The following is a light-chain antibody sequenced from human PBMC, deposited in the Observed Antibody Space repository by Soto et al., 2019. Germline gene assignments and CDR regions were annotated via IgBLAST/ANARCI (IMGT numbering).Light chain of an antibody. J-gene: IGLJ2*01. Sequence: QSVLTQPASVSGSPGQSITISCTGTSSDVGSYNLVSWYQQHPGKAPKLMIYEGSKRPSGVSNRFSGSKSGNTASLTISRLQAEDEADYYCCSYAGSSPVVFGGGTKLTVL. CDR3: CSYAGSSPVV. CDR1: SSDVGSYNL. CDR2: EGS. V-gene: IGLV2-23*01.